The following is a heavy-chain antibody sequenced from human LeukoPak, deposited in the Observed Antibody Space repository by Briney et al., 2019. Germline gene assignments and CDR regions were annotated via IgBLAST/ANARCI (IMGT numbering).Heavy chain of an antibody. V-gene: IGHV3-74*01. D-gene: IGHD6-19*01. Sequence: GGSLRLSCAASGFTFSSYWMHWVRQAPGKGLVWVSRINSDGSSTSYADSVKGRFTISRDNAKNTLYLQMDSLRAEDTAVYYCARERIAVGAGTEGNNWFDPWGQGTLATVSS. CDR1: GFTFSSYW. CDR2: INSDGSST. J-gene: IGHJ5*02. CDR3: ARERIAVGAGTEGNNWFDP.